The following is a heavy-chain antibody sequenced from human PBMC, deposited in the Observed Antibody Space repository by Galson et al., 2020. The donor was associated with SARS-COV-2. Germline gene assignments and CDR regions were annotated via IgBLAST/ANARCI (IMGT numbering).Heavy chain of an antibody. V-gene: IGHV3-30*04. Sequence: HWVRQAPGKGLEGVAVISSDGSNKYYADSVKGRFTISRDNSKNTLYLQMNSLRAEDTAVYYCARPYSGSYYGYFDYWGQGTLVTVSS. J-gene: IGHJ4*02. CDR2: ISSDGSNK. D-gene: IGHD1-26*01. CDR3: ARPYSGSYYGYFDY.